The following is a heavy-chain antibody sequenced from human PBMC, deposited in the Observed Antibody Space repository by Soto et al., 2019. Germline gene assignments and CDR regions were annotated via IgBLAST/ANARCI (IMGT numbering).Heavy chain of an antibody. CDR1: GFSFTNYA. CDR3: ATDQRGLGIAGYDAFDI. CDR2: ISSGGDIT. Sequence: EVQLLQSGGGLVQPGGSLRLSCAASGFSFTNYAFNWVRQAPGKGLEWVSTISSGGDITYYAESVKGRFTSSRDNSRNTLYVQMNSLRFDDTAVYYCATDQRGLGIAGYDAFDIWGQGTMVTVSS. V-gene: IGHV3-23*01. D-gene: IGHD2-21*01. J-gene: IGHJ3*02.